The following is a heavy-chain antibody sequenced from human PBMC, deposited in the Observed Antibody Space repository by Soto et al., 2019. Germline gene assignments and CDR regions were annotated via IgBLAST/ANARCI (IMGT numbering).Heavy chain of an antibody. CDR1: GFSLTTTGVG. Sequence: QITLKESGPSLVKPTQPLTLTCTFSGFSLTTTGVGVVWIRQPPGKALEWLALIYWDDDKHYRPSLRSRLTVTKDTTKNQVVLTLTNVDPADTGTYFCAPVRALEQWLYRLDHWGQGTLIPVSS. D-gene: IGHD6-19*01. CDR2: IYWDDDK. J-gene: IGHJ4*02. V-gene: IGHV2-5*02. CDR3: APVRALEQWLYRLDH.